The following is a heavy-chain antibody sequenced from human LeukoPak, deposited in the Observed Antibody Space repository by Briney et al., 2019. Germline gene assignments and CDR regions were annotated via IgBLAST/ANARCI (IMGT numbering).Heavy chain of an antibody. V-gene: IGHV1-2*02. CDR3: VRGEEWELRN. Sequence: ASVKVSCKASGYTFIGYYIYWVRQAPGQGLEWMGWISPNHGGTTYAQRFRGRVTLTRDTSISTVYMELNRLRSGDTAVYYCVRGEEWELRNWGQGTLVTVSS. CDR1: GYTFIGYY. CDR2: ISPNHGGT. J-gene: IGHJ4*02. D-gene: IGHD1-26*01.